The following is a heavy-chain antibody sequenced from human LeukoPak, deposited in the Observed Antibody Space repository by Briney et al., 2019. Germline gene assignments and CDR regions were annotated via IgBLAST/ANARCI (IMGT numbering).Heavy chain of an antibody. CDR3: ARDRGDWNPLDY. V-gene: IGHV4-39*07. CDR2: IYYSGST. D-gene: IGHD1-1*01. Sequence: PSETLSLTCTVSGGSISSSSYYWGWIRQPPGKGLEWIGSIYYSGSTYYNPSLKSRVTISVDTSKNQFSLKLSSVTAADTAVYYCARDRGDWNPLDYWGQGTLVTVSS. J-gene: IGHJ4*02. CDR1: GGSISSSSYY.